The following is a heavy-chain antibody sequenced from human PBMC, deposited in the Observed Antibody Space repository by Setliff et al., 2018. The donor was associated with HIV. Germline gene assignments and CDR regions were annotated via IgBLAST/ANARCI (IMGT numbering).Heavy chain of an antibody. Sequence: GASVKVSFKASGYTFTSDYIYWVRQAPGQGLQWMGGIIPIVGIANYVQKFQGRVTITADKSTSTVYMEFSSLRSEDTAVYYCARGARDMIVVIGGDAFDIWGQGTMVTVSS. CDR2: IIPIVGIA. D-gene: IGHD3-22*01. CDR3: ARGARDMIVVIGGDAFDI. CDR1: GYTFTSDY. J-gene: IGHJ3*02. V-gene: IGHV1-69*10.